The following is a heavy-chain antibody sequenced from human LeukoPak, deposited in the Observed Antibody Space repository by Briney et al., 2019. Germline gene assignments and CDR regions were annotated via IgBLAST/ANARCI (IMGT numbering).Heavy chain of an antibody. Sequence: PSETLSLTCAVSGYSISIGYYWGWIRRPPGKGREWIGSVYHSGSTYYNPSLKSRVTLSMDTSKNQFSLKLNSATAADKAAYYCARHAFCNSTGYYYYFDYWGQGSLVTVSS. V-gene: IGHV4-38-2*01. CDR2: VYHSGST. J-gene: IGHJ4*02. CDR3: ARHAFCNSTGYYYYFDY. D-gene: IGHD3-22*01. CDR1: GYSISIGYY.